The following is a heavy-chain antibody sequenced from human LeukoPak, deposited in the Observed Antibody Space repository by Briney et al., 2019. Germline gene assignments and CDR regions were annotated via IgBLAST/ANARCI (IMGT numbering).Heavy chain of an antibody. CDR2: IYHSGST. J-gene: IGHJ2*01. V-gene: IGHV4-31*03. D-gene: IGHD4-17*01. CDR1: GGSISSGGYY. Sequence: SQTLSLTCTVSGGSISSGGYYRSWIRQHPGKGLEWIVYIYHSGSTYYNTSLKRRVTSSVATSKNQFSLKLSSVTAADTAVYYCARGRSGTTVTTSWDFDLWGRGTLVTVSS. CDR3: ARGRSGTTVTTSWDFDL.